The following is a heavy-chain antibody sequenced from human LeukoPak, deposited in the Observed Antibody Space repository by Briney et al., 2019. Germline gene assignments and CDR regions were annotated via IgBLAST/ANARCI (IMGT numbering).Heavy chain of an antibody. V-gene: IGHV4-34*01. Sequence: SETLSLTCAVYGGSFSGYYWSWIRQPPGKGLEWIGEINHSGSTNYNPSLKSRVTISVDTSKNQFSLKLSSVTAADTAVYYCARQRSSGSIINPWGQGTLVTVSS. CDR1: GGSFSGYY. CDR3: ARQRSSGSIINP. CDR2: INHSGST. D-gene: IGHD6-19*01. J-gene: IGHJ5*02.